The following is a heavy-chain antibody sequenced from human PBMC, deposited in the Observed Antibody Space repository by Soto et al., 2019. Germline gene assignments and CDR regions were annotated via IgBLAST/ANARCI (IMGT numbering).Heavy chain of an antibody. CDR3: ARDPGRSDTKWRVTQVADGDYYIMDV. J-gene: IGHJ6*02. D-gene: IGHD2-2*01. CDR2: IIPIFDTA. V-gene: IGHV1-69*06. CDR1: GGTLSSYA. Sequence: QVQLVQSGAEVKKPGSSVKVSCKASGGTLSSYAFSWVRQAPGQGLEWMGGIIPIFDTANYAQKVQGRVTISADKSTNTAYMELSSLRSEDTAVYYCARDPGRSDTKWRVTQVADGDYYIMDVWGQVTTVTVSS.